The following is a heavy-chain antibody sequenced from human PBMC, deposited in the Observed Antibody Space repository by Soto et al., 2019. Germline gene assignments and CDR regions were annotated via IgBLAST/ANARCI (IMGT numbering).Heavy chain of an antibody. CDR2: TRDKANTYTT. J-gene: IGHJ4*02. V-gene: IGHV3-72*01. CDR1: GFTFSDHY. CDR3: AKDRMPVSASLFDY. D-gene: IGHD2-21*02. Sequence: GGSLRLSCAASGFTFSDHYMDWVRQTPGKGLEWVGRTRDKANTYTTEYAASVKDRFTISRDDSKNSLYLQMNSLGGEDTAVYFCAKDRMPVSASLFDYWGQGILVTVSS.